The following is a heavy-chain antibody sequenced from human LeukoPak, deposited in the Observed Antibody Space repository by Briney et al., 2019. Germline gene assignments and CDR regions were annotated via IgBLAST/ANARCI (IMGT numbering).Heavy chain of an antibody. D-gene: IGHD3-22*01. Sequence: PSETLSLTCTVSGGSISSYYWTWIRQPPGKGLEWIGYIYYSGSTNYNPSLKSRVTISVDTSKNQFSLRLSSVTAADTAVYYCARDRGSYDSSGSEGYFDLWGRGTLVTVSS. J-gene: IGHJ2*01. V-gene: IGHV4-59*12. CDR2: IYYSGST. CDR1: GGSISSYY. CDR3: ARDRGSYDSSGSEGYFDL.